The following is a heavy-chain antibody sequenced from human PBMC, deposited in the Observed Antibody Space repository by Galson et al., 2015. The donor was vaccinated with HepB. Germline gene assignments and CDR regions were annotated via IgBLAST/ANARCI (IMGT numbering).Heavy chain of an antibody. Sequence: SLRLSCAASGFSISNHYINWVRQAPGKGLEWVSFIDTRDRIKYADSVKGRITISRDSSKNTLYFQISSMRAEDTAVYYCARDREYFDLWGRGTLVTVSS. J-gene: IGHJ2*01. CDR1: GFSISNHY. D-gene: IGHD2/OR15-2a*01. V-gene: IGHV3-66*01. CDR3: ARDREYFDL. CDR2: IDTRDRI.